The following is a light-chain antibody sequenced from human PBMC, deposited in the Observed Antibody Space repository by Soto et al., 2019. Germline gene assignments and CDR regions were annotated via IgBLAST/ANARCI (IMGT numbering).Light chain of an antibody. J-gene: IGKJ5*01. V-gene: IGKV3-20*01. Sequence: EIVLTQSPGTLSLSPGARATLSCRASQSVSSNYLAWYQQKPGQAPRLLIYGASNRAIGIPDRFSGSGSGTDFTLTINRLEPEDFAVYYCQQYGGSPITFGQGTRLEIK. CDR2: GAS. CDR3: QQYGGSPIT. CDR1: QSVSSNY.